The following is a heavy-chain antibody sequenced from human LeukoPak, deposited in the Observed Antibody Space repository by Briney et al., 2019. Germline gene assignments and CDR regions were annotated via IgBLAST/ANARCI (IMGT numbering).Heavy chain of an antibody. D-gene: IGHD2/OR15-2a*01. CDR2: IKQDGSEK. J-gene: IGHJ3*01. CDR1: GFTFSTYW. Sequence: GGSLRLSCAASGFTFSTYWMSWVRQAPGQGLEWVANIKQDGSEKYYVDSVKGRFTISRDNTKNSLSLQMNSLRVEDTAVYYCARGGFYTDPDAFDVWGQGTMVTVSS. CDR3: ARGGFYTDPDAFDV. V-gene: IGHV3-7*04.